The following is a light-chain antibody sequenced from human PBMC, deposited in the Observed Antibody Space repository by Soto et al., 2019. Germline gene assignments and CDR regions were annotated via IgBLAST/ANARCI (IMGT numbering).Light chain of an antibody. CDR3: LQKYFYPFT. Sequence: DIVMTQSPDSLAVSLGERATINCKSSQSVLFRSNNSNYLAWFQQKPGQPPKLITYWASTRESGVPDRFTGSGSGTDFTLTISSLQPEDFATYYCLQKYFYPFTFGPGTKVDIK. CDR1: QSVLFRSNNSNY. J-gene: IGKJ3*01. CDR2: WAS. V-gene: IGKV4-1*01.